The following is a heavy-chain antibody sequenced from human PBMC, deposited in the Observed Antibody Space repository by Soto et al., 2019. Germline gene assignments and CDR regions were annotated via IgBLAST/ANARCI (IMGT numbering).Heavy chain of an antibody. D-gene: IGHD2-15*01. CDR2: IYYNGGT. CDR3: AREGCGGSACYPGYKLGIEY. J-gene: IGHJ4*02. V-gene: IGHV4-61*01. CDR1: GVSVGNSHFY. Sequence: PSETLSLTCSVSGVSVGNSHFYCTWILHPPGKGLEWIGHIYYNGGTKYNPSLQSRVIISRDTSNNKFSLRLASVTAADTAIYYWAREGCGGSACYPGYKLGIEYSGPGNMVTVSS.